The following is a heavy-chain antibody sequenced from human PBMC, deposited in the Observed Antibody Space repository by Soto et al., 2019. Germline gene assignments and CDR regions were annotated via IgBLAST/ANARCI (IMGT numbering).Heavy chain of an antibody. CDR2: ISAYNGNT. V-gene: IGHV1-18*01. CDR3: ARGPPIAAAGSYYYYYMDV. CDR1: GYTFTSYG. J-gene: IGHJ6*03. D-gene: IGHD6-13*01. Sequence: ASVKVSCKASGYTFTSYGISWVRQAPGQGLEWMGWISAYNGNTNYAQKLQGRVTMTTDTSTSTAYMELRSLRSDDTAVYYCARGPPIAAAGSYYYYYMDVWGKGTTVTVSS.